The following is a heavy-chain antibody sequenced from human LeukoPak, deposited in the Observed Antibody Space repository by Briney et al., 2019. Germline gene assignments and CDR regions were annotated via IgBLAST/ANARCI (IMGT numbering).Heavy chain of an antibody. CDR3: ARETGYCSSTSCYLYYYGMDV. CDR2: IIPIFGTA. CDR1: GGTFSSYA. Sequence: SVKVSCKTSGGTFSSYAISWVRQAPGHGLEWMGGIIPIFGTANYAQKFQGRVTITADKSTSTAYMELSSLRSEDTAVYYCARETGYCSSTSCYLYYYGMDVWGKGTTVTVSS. V-gene: IGHV1-69*06. J-gene: IGHJ6*04. D-gene: IGHD2-2*01.